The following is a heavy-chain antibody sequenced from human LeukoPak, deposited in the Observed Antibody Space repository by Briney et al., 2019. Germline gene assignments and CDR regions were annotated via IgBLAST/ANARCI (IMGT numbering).Heavy chain of an antibody. D-gene: IGHD3-10*01. J-gene: IGHJ4*02. CDR2: IIPIFGTA. CDR3: ARDAGRSYSTFVQ. V-gene: IGHV1-69*13. Sequence: ASVKVSCKASGGTFSSYAVSWVRQAPGQGLEWMGGIIPIFGTANYAQKSQGRVMITADESTSTAYVELSSLRSEDTAVYYCARDAGRSYSTFVQWGQGTLVTVSS. CDR1: GGTFSSYA.